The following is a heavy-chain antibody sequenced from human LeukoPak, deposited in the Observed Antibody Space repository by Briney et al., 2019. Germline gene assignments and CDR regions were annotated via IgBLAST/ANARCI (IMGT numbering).Heavy chain of an antibody. CDR3: ARGTPGIAVAGTWTDY. Sequence: ETLSLTCTVSGGSISSYYWSWIRQPPGKGLEWIGYIYYSGSTNYNPPLKSRVTISVDTSKNQFSLKLSSVTAADTAVYYCARGTPGIAVAGTWTDYWGQGTLVTVSS. V-gene: IGHV4-59*01. CDR1: GGSISSYY. J-gene: IGHJ4*02. D-gene: IGHD6-19*01. CDR2: IYYSGST.